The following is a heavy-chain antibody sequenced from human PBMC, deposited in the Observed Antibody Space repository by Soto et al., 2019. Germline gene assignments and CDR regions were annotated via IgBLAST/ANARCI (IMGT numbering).Heavy chain of an antibody. Sequence: GASVKVSCKASGGTFNSYTISWVRQAPGQGLEWMGRIIPILGIANYAQKFQGRVTITADKSTSTAYMELSSLRSEDTAVYYCARSIGYCSGGSCSYFDYWGQGTLVTVSS. V-gene: IGHV1-69*02. D-gene: IGHD2-15*01. J-gene: IGHJ4*02. CDR3: ARSIGYCSGGSCSYFDY. CDR1: GGTFNSYT. CDR2: IIPILGIA.